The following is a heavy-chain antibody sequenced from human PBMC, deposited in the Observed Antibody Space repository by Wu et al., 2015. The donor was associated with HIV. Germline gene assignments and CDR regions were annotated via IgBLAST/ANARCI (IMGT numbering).Heavy chain of an antibody. V-gene: IGHV1-18*01. J-gene: IGHJ4*02. CDR3: ARDIFYYYGSGSFNNAPFDY. CDR2: ISAYNGNT. Sequence: QLVQSGAEVKKSGASVKVSCKASGYTFTSYGISWVRQAPGQGLEWMGWISAYNGNTNYAQKVQGRVTMTTDTSTSTAYMELRSLRSDDTAVYYCARDIFYYYGSGSFNNAPFDYWGQGTLVTVSS. D-gene: IGHD3-10*01. CDR1: GYTFTSYG.